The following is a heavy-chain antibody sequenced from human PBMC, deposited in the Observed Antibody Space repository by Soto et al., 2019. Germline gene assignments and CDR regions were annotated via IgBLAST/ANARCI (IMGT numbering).Heavy chain of an antibody. J-gene: IGHJ4*02. D-gene: IGHD6-6*01. CDR2: ISAYNGNT. Sequence: QVQLVQSGTEVKQPGASVKVSCKASGYTFTTYGINWVRQAPGQGLEWMGWISAYNGNTNYAQNLQGRVTMTTDTSTTTAYMELRSLRSDDTAVYYCARDETIATPAGGYWGQGTLVTVSS. CDR3: ARDETIATPAGGY. V-gene: IGHV1-18*01. CDR1: GYTFTTYG.